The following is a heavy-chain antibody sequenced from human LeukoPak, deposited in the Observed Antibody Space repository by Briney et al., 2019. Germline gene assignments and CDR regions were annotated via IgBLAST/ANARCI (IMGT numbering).Heavy chain of an antibody. CDR3: ARHMGLYYAPDY. V-gene: IGHV4-59*08. CDR2: IYYSGST. CDR1: GGSISSYY. D-gene: IGHD3-10*01. Sequence: SETLSLTCTVSGGSISSYYWSWIRQPPGKGLEWIVYIYYSGSTNYNPSLKSRVTISVDTSKNRFSLKLSSVTAADTAVYYCARHMGLYYAPDYWGQGTLVTVSS. J-gene: IGHJ4*02.